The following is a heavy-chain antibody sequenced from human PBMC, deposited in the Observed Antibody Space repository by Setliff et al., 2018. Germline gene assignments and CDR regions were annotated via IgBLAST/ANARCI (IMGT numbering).Heavy chain of an antibody. V-gene: IGHV1-69*05. D-gene: IGHD6-6*01. J-gene: IGHJ6*03. Sequence: ASVKVSCKASGATFSSYGISWVRQAPGQGLEWMGGTIPMFGTTEYAQKFQGRLTIITDESTNTAFMRLSSRRSDDTAVYYCVREGVDRRSSTDYRYYMDVWGKGTTVTVSS. CDR3: VREGVDRRSSTDYRYYMDV. CDR1: GATFSSYG. CDR2: TIPMFGTT.